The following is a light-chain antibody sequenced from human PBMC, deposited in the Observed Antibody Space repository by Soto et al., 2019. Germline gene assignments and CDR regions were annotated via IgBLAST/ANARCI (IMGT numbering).Light chain of an antibody. CDR2: EGS. Sequence: QSALTQPASVSGSPGQSITISCTGTSSDVGSYNLVSWYQQHPGKAPKLMIYEGSKRPSGVSNRFSGSKSGNTASLTISGLQAEDEADYYCCSYAGSSANVVYGGGNKLTV. J-gene: IGLJ2*01. CDR1: SSDVGSYNL. V-gene: IGLV2-23*01. CDR3: CSYAGSSANVV.